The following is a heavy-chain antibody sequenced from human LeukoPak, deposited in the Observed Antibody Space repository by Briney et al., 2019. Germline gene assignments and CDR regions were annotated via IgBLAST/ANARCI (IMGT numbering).Heavy chain of an antibody. CDR2: ISWDGGST. CDR3: AKDMMGGYSYGVRRAFDI. D-gene: IGHD5-18*01. J-gene: IGHJ3*02. V-gene: IGHV3-43*01. CDR1: GFTFGDYT. Sequence: GGSLRLSCAASGFTFGDYTMHWVRQAPGKGLEWVSLISWDGGSTYYADSVKGRFTISRDNSKNSLYLQMNSLRTEDTALYYCAKDMMGGYSYGVRRAFDIWGQGTMVTVSS.